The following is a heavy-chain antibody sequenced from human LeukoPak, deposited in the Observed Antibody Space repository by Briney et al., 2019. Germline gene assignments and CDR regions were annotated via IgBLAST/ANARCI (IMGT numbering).Heavy chain of an antibody. J-gene: IGHJ4*02. V-gene: IGHV3-23*03. D-gene: IGHD6-13*01. CDR3: AKVALAAVPAYFHY. CDR2: IYSGGST. CDR1: GFTFGSYA. Sequence: GGSLRLSCAASGFTFGSYAMTWVRQAPGKGLEWVSVIYSGGSTYYADSVKGRFTTSRDNSKNTLYLQMNRLRAEDTAVYYCAKVALAAVPAYFHYWGQGTLVTVSS.